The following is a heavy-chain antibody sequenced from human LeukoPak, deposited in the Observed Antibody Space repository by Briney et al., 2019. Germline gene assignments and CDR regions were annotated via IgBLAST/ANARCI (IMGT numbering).Heavy chain of an antibody. V-gene: IGHV4-34*08. CDR1: GFTFSDYY. J-gene: IGHJ4*02. CDR3: ATNRHWEIAG. Sequence: GSLRLSCAASGFTFSDYYMSWIRQPPGKGLEWIGEIYHSGSTNYNPSLKSRVTISVDKSKNQFSLKLSSVTAADTAVYYCATNRHWEIAGWGQGTLVTVSS. D-gene: IGHD5-24*01. CDR2: IYHSGST.